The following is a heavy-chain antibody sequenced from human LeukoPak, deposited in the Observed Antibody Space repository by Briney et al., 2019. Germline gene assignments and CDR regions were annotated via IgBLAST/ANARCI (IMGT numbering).Heavy chain of an antibody. Sequence: SETLSLACTVSGGAIASGGYSWNWVRQSPGKGLEWIGCIYDRGPAYYNPSLKSRFTISVDRPKNQFFLNVTSLTAADTAVYYCARSRQASGLLSSWGQGTPVVVSS. CDR1: GGAIASGGYS. D-gene: IGHD3-10*01. CDR3: ARSRQASGLLSS. CDR2: IYDRGPA. J-gene: IGHJ5*02. V-gene: IGHV4-30-2*06.